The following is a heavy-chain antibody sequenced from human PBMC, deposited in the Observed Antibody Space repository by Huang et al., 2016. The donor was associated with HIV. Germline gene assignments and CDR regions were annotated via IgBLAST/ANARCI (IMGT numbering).Heavy chain of an antibody. Sequence: QVQLVESGGGVVQPGGSLRLSCAASGFTFSTYGMHWVRQAPGKGLGWVGFRRYDGSYKQTAESVKGRCTITRDNARNTLYLQMNSLRTEDTAVYFCAKASSVAAAGSFDYWGQGTLVTVSS. CDR3: AKASSVAAAGSFDY. CDR1: GFTFSTYG. J-gene: IGHJ4*02. D-gene: IGHD6-13*01. V-gene: IGHV3-30*02. CDR2: RRYDGSYK.